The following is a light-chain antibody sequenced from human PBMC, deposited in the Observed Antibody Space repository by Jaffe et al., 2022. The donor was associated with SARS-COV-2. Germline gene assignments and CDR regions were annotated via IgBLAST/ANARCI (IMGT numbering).Light chain of an antibody. V-gene: IGLV3-19*01. Sequence: SSELTQDPAVSVALGQTVRITCQGDSLRRNYASWYQQKPGQAPVYVIYGENYRPSGIPDRFSGSSSGNTASLTITGTQAEDEADYYCNSRDSSGNFVVFGGGTKLTVL. J-gene: IGLJ2*01. CDR1: SLRRNY. CDR2: GEN. CDR3: NSRDSSGNFVV.